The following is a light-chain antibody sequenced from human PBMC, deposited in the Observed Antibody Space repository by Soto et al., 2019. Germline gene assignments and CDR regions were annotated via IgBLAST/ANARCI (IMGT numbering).Light chain of an antibody. CDR1: QTVSNN. J-gene: IGKJ2*01. V-gene: IGKV3-15*01. Sequence: EIVMTQSPATLSVSPGERATLSCRASQTVSNNLAWYQQKPGRAPRLLIYNASARATGIPARFSGSGSGTEFTLTISSLQSEDFAVYSCQQYNNWPPYTFGQGTKLKIK. CDR2: NAS. CDR3: QQYNNWPPYT.